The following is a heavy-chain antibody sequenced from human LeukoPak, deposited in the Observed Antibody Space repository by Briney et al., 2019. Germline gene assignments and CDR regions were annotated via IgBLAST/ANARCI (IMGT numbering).Heavy chain of an antibody. D-gene: IGHD5-18*01. CDR1: GYTFTGYY. V-gene: IGHV1-2*02. CDR2: INPNSGGT. Sequence: GASVKVSCKASGYTFTGYYMHWVRQAPGQGLEWMGWINPNSGGTNYAQKFQGRVTMTRDTSISTAYMKLSRLRSDDTAVYYCARETNWDGYSYGPANGNWFDPWGQGTLVTVSS. J-gene: IGHJ5*02. CDR3: ARETNWDGYSYGPANGNWFDP.